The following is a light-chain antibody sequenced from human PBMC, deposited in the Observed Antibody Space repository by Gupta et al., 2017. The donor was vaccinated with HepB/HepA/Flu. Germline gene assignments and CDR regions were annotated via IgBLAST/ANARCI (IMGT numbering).Light chain of an antibody. V-gene: IGLV1-44*01. J-gene: IGLJ2*01. CDR3: AAWDDTLKTVL. Sequence: QSVLTQPPSASGTPGQRVPISCSGGSSNIGSNSVHWYQQLPGTAPRLLIYTNIQRPSGVPDRFSGSKSGTSSSLAISGLQSEDEADYYCAAWDDTLKTVLIGGGTKLTVL. CDR1: SSNIGSNS. CDR2: TNI.